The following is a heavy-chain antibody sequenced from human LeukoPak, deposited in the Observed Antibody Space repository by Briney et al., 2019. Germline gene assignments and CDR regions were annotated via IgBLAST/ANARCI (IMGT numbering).Heavy chain of an antibody. D-gene: IGHD5-18*01. CDR2: IYTSGST. Sequence: SQTLSLTCTVSGGSLSSGSYYWSWIRQPAGKGLEWIGRIYTSGSTNYNPSLKSRVTISVDTSKNQFSLKLSSVTAAATAVYYCASAGYSDAFDIWGQGTMVTVSS. J-gene: IGHJ3*02. V-gene: IGHV4-61*02. CDR1: GGSLSSGSYY. CDR3: ASAGYSDAFDI.